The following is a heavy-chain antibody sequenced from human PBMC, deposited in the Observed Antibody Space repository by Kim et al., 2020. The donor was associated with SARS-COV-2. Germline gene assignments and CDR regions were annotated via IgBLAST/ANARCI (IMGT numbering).Heavy chain of an antibody. J-gene: IGHJ6*02. CDR1: GGSFSGYY. D-gene: IGHD5-12*01. CDR2: INHSGST. CDR3: ARGRSRNIVATPYYYYGMDV. V-gene: IGHV4-34*01. Sequence: SETLSLTCAVYGGSFSGYYWSWIRQPPGKGLEWIGEINHSGSTNYNPSLKSRVTISVDTSKNQFSLKLSSVTAADTAVYYCARGRSRNIVATPYYYYGMDVWGQGTTVTVSS.